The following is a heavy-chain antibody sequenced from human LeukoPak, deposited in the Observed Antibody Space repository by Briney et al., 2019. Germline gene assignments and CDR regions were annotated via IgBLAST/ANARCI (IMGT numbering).Heavy chain of an antibody. CDR3: ARVSSSSTNWFDS. CDR2: ISSGSSYT. V-gene: IGHV3-11*06. Sequence: LSLTCTVAGVSISSSSYYWGWIRQPPGKGLEWVSYISSGSSYTNQGDAVKGRFTISRDNAKNSLYLQMNSLRVEDTAVYYCARVSSSSTNWFDSWGQGTLVTVSS. D-gene: IGHD6-19*01. CDR1: GVSISSSSYY. J-gene: IGHJ5*01.